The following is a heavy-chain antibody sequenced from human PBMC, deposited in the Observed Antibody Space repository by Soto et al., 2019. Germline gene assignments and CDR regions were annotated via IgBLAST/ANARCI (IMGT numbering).Heavy chain of an antibody. CDR3: AKSDCSGGSCYFPFDC. J-gene: IGHJ4*02. CDR1: GFTFSNYG. V-gene: IGHV3-23*01. D-gene: IGHD2-15*01. CDR2: ISGSGGRT. Sequence: EVQVLESGGGLVQPGGSLRLSCAASGFTFSNYGMSWVRQAPGKGLEWVSSISGSGGRTYCADSVKGRFTISRDNSKNTLYLQTDSLRAEDTAFYYCAKSDCSGGSCYFPFDCWGQGTLVTVSS.